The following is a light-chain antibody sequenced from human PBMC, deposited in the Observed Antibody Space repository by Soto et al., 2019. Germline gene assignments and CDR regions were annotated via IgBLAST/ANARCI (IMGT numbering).Light chain of an antibody. CDR3: SSYTSSSPHV. CDR2: EVT. V-gene: IGLV2-14*01. J-gene: IGLJ1*01. Sequence: QSVLAQPASVSGSPGQSITISCTGASSDVGAYNYVSWYQQHPGKAPKLMIYEVTNRPSGVSNRFSGSKSGNTASLTISGLQAEDKADYYGSSYTSSSPHVFGTGTKVTV. CDR1: SSDVGAYNY.